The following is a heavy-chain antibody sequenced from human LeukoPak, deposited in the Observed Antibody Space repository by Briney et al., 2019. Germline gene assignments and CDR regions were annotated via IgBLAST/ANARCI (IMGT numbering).Heavy chain of an antibody. CDR1: GGSISSYY. D-gene: IGHD2-15*01. CDR3: ARANCRGGSCYSAFDI. V-gene: IGHV4-59*01. J-gene: IGHJ3*02. CDR2: IYCSGTT. Sequence: SETLSLTCTVSGGSISSYYWSWIRQPPGKGLEWIAYIYCSGTTNYNPSLKSRVSMSLDTSRNQFSLRFDSVTAADTAVYFCARANCRGGSCYSAFDIWGQGTMVTVSS.